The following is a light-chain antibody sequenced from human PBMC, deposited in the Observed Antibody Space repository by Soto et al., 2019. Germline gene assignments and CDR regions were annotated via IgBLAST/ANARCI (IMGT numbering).Light chain of an antibody. J-gene: IGKJ4*01. CDR3: QQYNNWPPLT. Sequence: ETVMTQSPATLSVSPGERATLSCRASQRVYSNLAWYQQKPGQAPRLLIFGASTRATGIPARFSGSGSGTEFTLAISSLQSEDFGVYYCQQYNNWPPLTFGGGTKVDIK. V-gene: IGKV3D-15*01. CDR1: QRVYSN. CDR2: GAS.